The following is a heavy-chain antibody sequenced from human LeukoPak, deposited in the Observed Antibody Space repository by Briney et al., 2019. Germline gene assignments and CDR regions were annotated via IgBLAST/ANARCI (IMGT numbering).Heavy chain of an antibody. V-gene: IGHV3-23*01. CDR1: GFTFSSYA. CDR2: ISGSGGST. Sequence: GGSLRLSCAASGFTFSSYAMSWVRQAPGKGLEWVSAISGSGGSTYYADSVKGRFTISRDNSKNTLYLQMNSLRAEDTAVYYCAKDRLTYYYDSSGYYYGAFDYWGQGTLVTVSS. D-gene: IGHD3-22*01. J-gene: IGHJ4*02. CDR3: AKDRLTYYYDSSGYYYGAFDY.